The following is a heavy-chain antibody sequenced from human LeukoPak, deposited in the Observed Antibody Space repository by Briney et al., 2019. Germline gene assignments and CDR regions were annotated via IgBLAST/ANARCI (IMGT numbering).Heavy chain of an antibody. CDR1: GYSISSGYY. J-gene: IGHJ4*02. CDR3: ARAPGGSLLDY. Sequence: PSETLSLTCTVSGYSISSGYYWGWIRQPPGKGLEWIGSIYHSGNTYYNPSLKSRVTISVDTSKNQFSLKLRSVTAADTAVYYCARAPGGSLLDYWGQGTLVTVSS. CDR2: IYHSGNT. D-gene: IGHD1-26*01. V-gene: IGHV4-38-2*02.